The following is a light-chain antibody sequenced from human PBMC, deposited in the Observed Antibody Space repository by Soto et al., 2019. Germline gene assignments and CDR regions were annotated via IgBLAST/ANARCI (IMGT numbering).Light chain of an antibody. CDR1: SSDVGGYNY. V-gene: IGLV2-14*01. Sequence: QSALTQPASVSGSPGQSITISCSGTSSDVGGYNYVSWYQQNPGKAPKVMIYDVSSRPSGVSDRFSGSKSGNTASLTISGLQAEDEGDYYCRSYTGSSTLVFGGGTKVTVL. CDR3: RSYTGSSTLV. J-gene: IGLJ2*01. CDR2: DVS.